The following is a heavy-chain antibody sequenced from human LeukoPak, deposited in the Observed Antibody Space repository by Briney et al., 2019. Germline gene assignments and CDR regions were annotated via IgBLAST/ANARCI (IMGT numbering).Heavy chain of an antibody. CDR1: GGSFSGYY. J-gene: IGHJ4*02. D-gene: IGHD3-10*01. CDR3: ARGRTYDSGAYGSD. CDR2: INRSGST. Sequence: SETLSLTCAVYGGSFSGYYWSWIRQPPGKGLEWIGEINRSGSTNYNPSLKSRVTILVDTSKNQFSLKLSSVTAADTAVYYCARGRTYDSGAYGSDWSQGTLVTVSS. V-gene: IGHV4-34*01.